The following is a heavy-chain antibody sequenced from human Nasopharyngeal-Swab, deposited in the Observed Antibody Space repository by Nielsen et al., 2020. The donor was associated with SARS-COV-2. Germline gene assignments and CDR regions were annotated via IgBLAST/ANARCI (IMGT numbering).Heavy chain of an antibody. CDR1: GYTFTGYY. CDR3: ARPTSPYYFDY. J-gene: IGHJ4*02. CDR2: INPSGGST. V-gene: IGHV1-46*01. Sequence: ASVKVSCKASGYTFTGYYMHWVRQAPGQGLEWMGIINPSGGSTSYAQKFQGRVTMTRDTSTSTVYMELSSLRSEDTAVYYCARPTSPYYFDYWGQGTLVTVSS.